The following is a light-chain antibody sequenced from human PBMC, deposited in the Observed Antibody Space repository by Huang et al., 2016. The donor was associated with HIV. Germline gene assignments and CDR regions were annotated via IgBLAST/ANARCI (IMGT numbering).Light chain of an antibody. Sequence: EIVLTQSPATLSLSPGERATLSCRASQGLANYLACYQQKPGQAPRLLIYDASNRATGIPPRFSGSGSGTDFTLTISSLEPEDFAVYYCQQRGNWQLTFGGGTKVEIK. CDR3: QQRGNWQLT. J-gene: IGKJ4*01. CDR1: QGLANY. CDR2: DAS. V-gene: IGKV3-11*01.